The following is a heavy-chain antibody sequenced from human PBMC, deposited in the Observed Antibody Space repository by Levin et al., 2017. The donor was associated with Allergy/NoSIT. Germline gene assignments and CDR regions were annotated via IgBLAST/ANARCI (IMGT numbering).Heavy chain of an antibody. J-gene: IGHJ4*02. Sequence: SETLSLTCAVYGGSFSGYYWSWIRQPPGKGLEWIGEINHSGSTNYNPSLKSRVTISVDTSKNQFSLKLSSVTAADTAVYYCARGRAFGGVILTLDYWGQGTLVTVSS. CDR3: ARGRAFGGVILTLDY. V-gene: IGHV4-34*01. CDR2: INHSGST. D-gene: IGHD3-16*01. CDR1: GGSFSGYY.